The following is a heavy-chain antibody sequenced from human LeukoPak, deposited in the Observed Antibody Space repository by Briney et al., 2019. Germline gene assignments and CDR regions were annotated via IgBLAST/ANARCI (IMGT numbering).Heavy chain of an antibody. CDR3: TTDSSVTMVRGASDY. V-gene: IGHV3-15*01. CDR2: IKSKTDGGTT. J-gene: IGHJ4*02. D-gene: IGHD3-10*01. Sequence: PGGSLRLSCAASGFTSSNAWMSWVRQAPGKGLEWVGRIKSKTDGGTTDYAAPVKGRFTISRDDSKNTLYLQMNSLKTEDTAVYYCTTDSSVTMVRGASDYWGQGTLVTVSS. CDR1: GFTSSNAW.